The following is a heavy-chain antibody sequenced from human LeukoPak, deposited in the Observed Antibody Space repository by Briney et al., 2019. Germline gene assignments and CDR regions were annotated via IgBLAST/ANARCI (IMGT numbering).Heavy chain of an antibody. D-gene: IGHD6-19*01. CDR2: ISYTGSEK. CDR1: GFTFSSYG. V-gene: IGHV3-30*18. CDR3: AKSRDTSGWSAFDY. Sequence: SLRFSCAASGFTFSSYGMHWVRQAPGKGLEWVAVISYTGSEKYYADSVKGRFTISRDNSKNTLYLQMNSLRREDTAVYYCAKSRDTSGWSAFDYWGQGTLVSVSS. J-gene: IGHJ4*02.